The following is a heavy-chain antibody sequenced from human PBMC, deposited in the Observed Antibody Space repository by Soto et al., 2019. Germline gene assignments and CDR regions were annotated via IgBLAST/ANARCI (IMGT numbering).Heavy chain of an antibody. J-gene: IGHJ4*02. D-gene: IGHD3-3*01. CDR3: ARTYYDFWSGRISYYFDY. V-gene: IGHV3-11*01. Sequence: GGSLRLSCAASGFTFSDYYMSWIRQAPGKGLEWVSYISSSGSTIYYADSVKGRFTISRDNAKNSLYLQMNSLRAEDTAVYYCARTYYDFWSGRISYYFDYWGQGTLVTVSS. CDR2: ISSSGSTI. CDR1: GFTFSDYY.